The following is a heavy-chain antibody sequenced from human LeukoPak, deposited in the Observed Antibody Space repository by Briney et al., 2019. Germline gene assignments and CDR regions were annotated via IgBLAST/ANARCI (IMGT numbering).Heavy chain of an antibody. Sequence: GGSLRLSCAASGFTFSSYGMSWVRQAPGKGLEWVSAISGSGGSKYYADSVKGRFTISRDNSKNTLYLQMNSLRAEDTAVYYCAREGGSSSGYYSGAFDIWGQGTMVTVSS. J-gene: IGHJ3*02. D-gene: IGHD3-22*01. CDR1: GFTFSSYG. CDR3: AREGGSSSGYYSGAFDI. CDR2: ISGSGGSK. V-gene: IGHV3-23*01.